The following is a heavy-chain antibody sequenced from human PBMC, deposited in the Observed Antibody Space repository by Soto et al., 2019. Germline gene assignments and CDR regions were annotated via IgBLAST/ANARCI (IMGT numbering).Heavy chain of an antibody. CDR3: ARDRGSAKGDNGFDP. J-gene: IGHJ5*02. D-gene: IGHD3-10*01. Sequence: QVQLVQSGAEVKKPGSSEQVSCKASGGTFSSYAISWVRQAPGQVREWMGGIIPIFGTANYAQKFQGRVTITADESTITAYMELSSLRSEDTAVYYCARDRGSAKGDNGFDPWGQGTLVTVSS. V-gene: IGHV1-69*19. CDR2: IIPIFGTA. CDR1: GGTFSSYA.